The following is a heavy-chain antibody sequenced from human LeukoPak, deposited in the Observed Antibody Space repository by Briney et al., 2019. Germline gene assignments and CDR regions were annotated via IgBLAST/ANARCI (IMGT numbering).Heavy chain of an antibody. J-gene: IGHJ4*02. CDR3: ARGGRGIVVVPAANQGDYFDY. CDR1: GGTFSSYA. D-gene: IGHD2-2*01. CDR2: IIPIFGTA. Sequence: SVKVSCKASGGTFSSYAISWVRQAPGQGLEWMGGIIPIFGTANYAQRFQGRVTITADESTSTAYMELSSLRSEDTAVYYCARGGRGIVVVPAANQGDYFDYWGQGTLVTVSS. V-gene: IGHV1-69*13.